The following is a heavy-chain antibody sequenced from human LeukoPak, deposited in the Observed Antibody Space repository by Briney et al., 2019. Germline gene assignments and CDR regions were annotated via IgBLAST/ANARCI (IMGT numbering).Heavy chain of an antibody. J-gene: IGHJ4*02. Sequence: PGGSLRLSCVVSGITLSTNPMIWVRQVPGKGLPWVSVIFENGKEIHYADSVKGRFTISRDTSKNTVFLQMNSLRYEDTAVYYCANYTQRFAPSDYWGQGTLVTVSS. V-gene: IGHV3-23*01. CDR1: GITLSTNP. CDR2: IFENGKEI. CDR3: ANYTQRFAPSDY. D-gene: IGHD3-16*01.